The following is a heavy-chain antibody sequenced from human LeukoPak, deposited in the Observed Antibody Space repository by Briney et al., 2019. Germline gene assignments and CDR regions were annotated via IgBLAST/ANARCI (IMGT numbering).Heavy chain of an antibody. Sequence: SETLSLTCTVSGGSISSSTYFWGWIRQPPGKGLEWIGTIYYSGSTYYNPSLKSRVTISVDSSKNQFSLRLSSVTAADTAVYYCARVRVVVAALDAFDIWGQGTMVTVSS. CDR3: ARVRVVVAALDAFDI. V-gene: IGHV4-39*07. CDR2: IYYSGST. J-gene: IGHJ3*02. D-gene: IGHD2-15*01. CDR1: GGSISSSTYF.